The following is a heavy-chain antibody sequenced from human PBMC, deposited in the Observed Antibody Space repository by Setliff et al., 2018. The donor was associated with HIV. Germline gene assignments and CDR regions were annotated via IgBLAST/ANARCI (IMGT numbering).Heavy chain of an antibody. CDR3: ARGKGVGGVVITGGLDV. CDR1: GYTFTGYY. Sequence: GASVKVSCKTSGYTFTGYYVHWLRRATGQGLEWMGWMNPNTGVSGYALKFQARVTMTRDTSISTAYMELSSLTSEDTAVYYCARGKGVGGVVITGGLDVWGKGTTVTVS. V-gene: IGHV1-8*02. CDR2: MNPNTGVS. J-gene: IGHJ6*03. D-gene: IGHD3-10*01.